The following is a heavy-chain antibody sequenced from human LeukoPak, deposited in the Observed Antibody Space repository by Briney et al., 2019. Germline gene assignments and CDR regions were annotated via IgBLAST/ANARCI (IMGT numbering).Heavy chain of an antibody. J-gene: IGHJ5*02. CDR3: ARDQLLYMRLAGFDP. CDR1: GGSISSGDYF. CDR2: IYYSGST. Sequence: SETLSLPCTVSGGSISSGDYFGSPSCQSPARGVVWFGYIYYSGSTHYNPSLTSRDTLSLHTSKNLFSMKLCSVTAADPAVFFCARDQLLYMRLAGFDPWGQRTLVTVSS. V-gene: IGHV4-30-4*08. D-gene: IGHD2-2*02.